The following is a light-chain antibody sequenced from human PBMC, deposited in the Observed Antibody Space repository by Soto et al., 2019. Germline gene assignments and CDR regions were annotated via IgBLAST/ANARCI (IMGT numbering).Light chain of an antibody. CDR3: CSYAGSYTYV. CDR2: DVT. Sequence: QSVLTQPRSVSGSPGQSVTISCTGTSSDVGGYNYVSWYQHHPGKAPKLMIYDVTKRPSGVPDRFSASKSGNTASLTISGLQAGDEADYYCCSYAGSYTYVFGTGTQLTVL. CDR1: SSDVGGYNY. J-gene: IGLJ1*01. V-gene: IGLV2-11*01.